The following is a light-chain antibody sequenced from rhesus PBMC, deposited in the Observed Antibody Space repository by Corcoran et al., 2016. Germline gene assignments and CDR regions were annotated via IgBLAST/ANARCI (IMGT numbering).Light chain of an antibody. CDR2: YAN. J-gene: IGKJ1*01. CDR1: QGISSY. Sequence: DIQMSQSPSSLSASVGDRVTITCRASQGISSYLTWYQQKPGKTPKLLIYYANSLASGVPLRFSGSGAGTEVTLTISSLQTEDFATYYCQQGNSNPRTFGQGTKVEIK. V-gene: IGKV1-32*02. CDR3: QQGNSNPRT.